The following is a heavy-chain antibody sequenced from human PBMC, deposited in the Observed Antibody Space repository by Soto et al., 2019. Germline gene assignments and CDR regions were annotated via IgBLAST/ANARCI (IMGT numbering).Heavy chain of an antibody. Sequence: EVQLVESGGGLVQPGGSLRLSCAASGFTFSSYWMHWVRQAPGKGLVWVSRINSDGSSTSDADSVKGRFTISRDNAKNTLYLQMNSLRAEDTAVYYCVRTSLVVAAATRADYWGQGTLVTVSS. V-gene: IGHV3-74*01. CDR3: VRTSLVVAAATRADY. CDR2: INSDGSST. J-gene: IGHJ4*02. CDR1: GFTFSSYW. D-gene: IGHD2-15*01.